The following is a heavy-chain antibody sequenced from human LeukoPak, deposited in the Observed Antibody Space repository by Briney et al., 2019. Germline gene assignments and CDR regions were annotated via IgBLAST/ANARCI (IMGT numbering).Heavy chain of an antibody. V-gene: IGHV4-59*08. J-gene: IGHJ4*02. CDR1: GGSIRSYY. CDR2: IYYSGST. CDR3: ARQNPSGSYGYYFDY. D-gene: IGHD1-26*01. Sequence: SETLSLTWTVSGGSIRSYYWSWIRQPPGKGLEWIGYIYYSGSTNYNPSLKSRVTISVDTSKNQFSLQLSSVTAADTAVYYCARQNPSGSYGYYFDYWGQGTLVTVSS.